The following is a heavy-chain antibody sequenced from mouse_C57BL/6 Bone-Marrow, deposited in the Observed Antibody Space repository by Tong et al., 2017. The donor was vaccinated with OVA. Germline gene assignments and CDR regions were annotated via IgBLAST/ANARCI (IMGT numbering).Heavy chain of an antibody. D-gene: IGHD2-3*01. J-gene: IGHJ2*01. Sequence: VQLQESGPGLVAPSQSLSITCTVSGFSLTSYGVHWVRQPPGKGLEWLGVIWAGGSTNYNSALMSRLSISKDNSKSQVFLKMNSLQTDDTAMYYCARKGWLLRGDYFDYGGQGTTLTVSS. V-gene: IGHV2-9*02. CDR2: IWAGGST. CDR1: GFSLTSYG. CDR3: ARKGWLLRGDYFDY.